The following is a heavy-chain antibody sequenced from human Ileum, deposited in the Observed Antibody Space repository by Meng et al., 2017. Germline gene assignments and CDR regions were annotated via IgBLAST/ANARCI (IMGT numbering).Heavy chain of an antibody. CDR3: AGQPTSSGAGYSWFDP. CDR2: ITYTGNS. V-gene: IGHV4-39*01. CDR1: CGPVTSSSYD. J-gene: IGHJ5*02. D-gene: IGHD2-2*01. Sequence: QLQLQESGLGPVKPTETLSLTFIVSCGPVTSSSYDWGWIRQPPGKGLEWIGGITYTGNSYTTPSLKTRLTTSLDTSKNQFSLRLNSLTAADTAVYYCAGQPTSSGAGYSWFDPWGQGILVTVSS.